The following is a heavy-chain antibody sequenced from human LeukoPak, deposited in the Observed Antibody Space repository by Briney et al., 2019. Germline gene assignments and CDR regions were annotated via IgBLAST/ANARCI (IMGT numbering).Heavy chain of an antibody. D-gene: IGHD1-1*01. CDR3: ARGPGTTGTTHYYYYYGMDV. CDR2: ISAYNGNT. Sequence: ALVKVSCKASGYTFTSYGISWVRQAPGQGLEWMGWISAYNGNTNYAQKLQGRVTMTTDTSTSTAYMELRSLRSDDTAVYYCARGPGTTGTTHYYYYYGMDVWGQGTTVTVSS. CDR1: GYTFTSYG. J-gene: IGHJ6*02. V-gene: IGHV1-18*01.